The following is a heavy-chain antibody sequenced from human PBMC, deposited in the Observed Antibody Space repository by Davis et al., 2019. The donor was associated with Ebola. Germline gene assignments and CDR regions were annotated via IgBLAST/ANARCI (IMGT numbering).Heavy chain of an antibody. CDR1: GYTFTSYY. J-gene: IGHJ6*02. CDR3: ARDQVVRGVITDYYYYGMDV. D-gene: IGHD3-10*01. Sequence: ASVKVSCKASGYTFTSYYMHWVRQAPGQGLEWMGIINPSGGSTSYARKFQGRVTMTRDTSTSTVYMELSSLRSEDTAVYYCARDQVVRGVITDYYYYGMDVWGQGTTVTVSS. V-gene: IGHV1-46*01. CDR2: INPSGGST.